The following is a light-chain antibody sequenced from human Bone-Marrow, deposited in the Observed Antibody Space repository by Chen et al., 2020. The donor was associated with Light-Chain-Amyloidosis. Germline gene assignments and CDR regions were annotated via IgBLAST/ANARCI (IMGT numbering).Light chain of an antibody. CDR1: NIGSTS. Sequence: SYVLTQPSSVSVAPGQTATIACGGNNIGSTSVHWYQQTPGQAPLLVVYDYSDRPSGIPERLSGSDSGNTATLIISSVEAGDEAEYYCQVWDRSSDRPVFGGGTKLTVL. J-gene: IGLJ3*02. CDR2: DYS. CDR3: QVWDRSSDRPV. V-gene: IGLV3-21*02.